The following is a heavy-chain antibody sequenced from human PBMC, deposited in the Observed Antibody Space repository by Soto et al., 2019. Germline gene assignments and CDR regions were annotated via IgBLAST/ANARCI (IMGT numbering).Heavy chain of an antibody. V-gene: IGHV3-53*01. CDR2: IYSGETT. D-gene: IGHD2-21*02. J-gene: IGHJ4*02. Sequence: EVQLVESGGGLIHPGGSLRLSCAASGFNVNSDYMNWVRQTPGKGLEWVASIYSGETTYYADSVRGRFTISSDKAKNPLYFQLSSLRIEDSAVYYCTRDGRGLGRLSLFEYWGQGVLVTVSS. CDR3: TRDGRGLGRLSLFEY. CDR1: GFNVNSDY.